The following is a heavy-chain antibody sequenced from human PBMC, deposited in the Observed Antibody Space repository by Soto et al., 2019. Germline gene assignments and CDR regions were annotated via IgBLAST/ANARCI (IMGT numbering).Heavy chain of an antibody. CDR1: GFTFSNYG. CDR2: ITYHGSDK. V-gene: IGHV3-30*18. D-gene: IGHD3-16*01. CDR3: AKDRLTESWSTVGY. Sequence: QVQLVESGGGVVQPGRSLRLSCAASGFTFSNYGMHWVRQAPGKGLEWVAFITYHGSDKYYADSVKGRFTISRDKSKNTLYMQMDSLRAEDTAVYYCAKDRLTESWSTVGYWGQGTLVTVSS. J-gene: IGHJ4*02.